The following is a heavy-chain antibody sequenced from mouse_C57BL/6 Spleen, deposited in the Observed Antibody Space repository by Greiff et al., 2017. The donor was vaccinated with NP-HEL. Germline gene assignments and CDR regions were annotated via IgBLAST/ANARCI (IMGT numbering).Heavy chain of an antibody. CDR1: GYSFTGYY. CDR2: INPSTGGT. Sequence: VQLQQSGPELVKPGASVKISCKASGYSFTGYYMNWVKQSPEKSLEWIGEINPSTGGTTYNQKFKAKATLTVDKSSSTAYMQLKSLTSEDSAVYYCARSEDYAGGYYAMDYWGQGTSVTVSS. D-gene: IGHD2-4*01. V-gene: IGHV1-42*01. CDR3: ARSEDYAGGYYAMDY. J-gene: IGHJ4*01.